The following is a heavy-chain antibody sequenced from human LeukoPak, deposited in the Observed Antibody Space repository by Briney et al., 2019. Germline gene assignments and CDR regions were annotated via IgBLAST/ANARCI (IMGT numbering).Heavy chain of an antibody. J-gene: IGHJ4*02. Sequence: ASAKVSCKASGYTFTSYGISWVRQAPGQGLEWMGWISAYNGNTNYAQKLQGRVTMTTDTSTSTAYMELRSLRSDDTAVYYCARDHTITMIVVAPGIYGGQGTLVTVSS. CDR2: ISAYNGNT. CDR1: GYTFTSYG. D-gene: IGHD3-22*01. V-gene: IGHV1-18*01. CDR3: ARDHTITMIVVAPGIY.